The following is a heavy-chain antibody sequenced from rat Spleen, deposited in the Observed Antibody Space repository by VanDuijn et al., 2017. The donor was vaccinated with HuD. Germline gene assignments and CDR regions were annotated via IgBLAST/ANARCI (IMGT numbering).Heavy chain of an antibody. CDR1: GFTFSNYG. V-gene: IGHV5-29*01. CDR3: ARAGYLRDVYFDL. Sequence: EVQLVESGGGLVQPGRSLKLSCAASGFTFSNYGMAWVRQAPTKGLEWVATISYGDSSGHSATYYRDSVKGRFTISRDNAKSTLYQQMDSLRSEDAATYYCARAGYLRDVYFDLWGPGTMVTVSS. D-gene: IGHD2-2*01. CDR2: ISYGDSSGHSAT. J-gene: IGHJ1*01.